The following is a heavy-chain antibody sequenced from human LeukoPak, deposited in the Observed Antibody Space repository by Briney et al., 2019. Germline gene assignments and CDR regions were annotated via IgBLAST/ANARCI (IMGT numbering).Heavy chain of an antibody. V-gene: IGHV3-30*18. D-gene: IGHD3-10*01. J-gene: IGHJ4*02. CDR3: AKGEGGGWFGELLHGDYFDY. CDR2: ISYDGSNK. Sequence: ARSLRLSCAASGFTFSSYGMHWVRQAPGKGLEWVAVISYDGSNKSYADSVKGRFTISRDNSKNTLYLQMSSLRAEDRGVYYCAKGEGGGWFGELLHGDYFDYWGQGTLVTVSS. CDR1: GFTFSSYG.